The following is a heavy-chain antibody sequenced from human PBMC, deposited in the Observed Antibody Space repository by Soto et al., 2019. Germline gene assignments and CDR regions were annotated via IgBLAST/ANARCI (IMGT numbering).Heavy chain of an antibody. V-gene: IGHV3-23*01. CDR3: VKDRVLPSGTQ. CDR2: ISSGGGNT. CDR1: GFTLRSSA. J-gene: IGHJ4*02. Sequence: EVQLLEAGGGLVQPGGSLRLSCAASGFTLRSSAMSWVSQAPGKGLEWVSAISSGGGNTFYADSVKGRFTISRDNSNNTLYLHMNSLRAEDTAVYYCVKDRVLPSGTQWGQGALVTVSS. D-gene: IGHD2-2*01.